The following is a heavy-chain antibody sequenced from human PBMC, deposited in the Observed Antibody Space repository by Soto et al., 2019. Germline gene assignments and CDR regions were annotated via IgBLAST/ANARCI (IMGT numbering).Heavy chain of an antibody. CDR3: ARRLVGSYGQIDY. J-gene: IGHJ4*02. D-gene: IGHD1-26*01. CDR2: IYYSGST. Sequence: SETLSLTCTVSDGSISSYYWSWIRQPPGKGLEWIGYIYYSGSTNYNPSLKSRVTISVDTSKNQFSLKLSSVTAADTAVYYCARRLVGSYGQIDYWGQGTLVTVSS. V-gene: IGHV4-59*08. CDR1: DGSISSYY.